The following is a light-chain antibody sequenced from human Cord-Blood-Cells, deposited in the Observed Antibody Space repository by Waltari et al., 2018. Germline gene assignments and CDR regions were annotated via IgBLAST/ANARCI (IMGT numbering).Light chain of an antibody. J-gene: IGLJ1*01. CDR2: DVS. Sequence: QSALTQPRSVSGSPGQSVTISCTGTSSDVGGYNYVSWYQQHPGKAPNVMIYDVSKRPSGVPYRFSGSKSGNTASLTISGLQAEDEADYYCCSYAGSSYVFGTGTKVTVL. V-gene: IGLV2-11*01. CDR1: SSDVGGYNY. CDR3: CSYAGSSYV.